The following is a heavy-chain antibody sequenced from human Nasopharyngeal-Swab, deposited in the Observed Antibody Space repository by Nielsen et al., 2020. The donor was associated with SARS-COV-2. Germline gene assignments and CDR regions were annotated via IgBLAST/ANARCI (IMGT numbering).Heavy chain of an antibody. CDR2: IYYSGST. V-gene: IGHV4-31*03. D-gene: IGHD3-3*01. Sequence: SETLSLTCTVSGGSISSGGYYWSWIRQHPGKGLEWIGYIYYSGSTYYNPSLKSRVTISVDTSKNQFSLKLSSVTAADTAVYYRARVEGVTIFGVVSVVGAFDIWGQGTMVTVSS. J-gene: IGHJ3*02. CDR3: ARVEGVTIFGVVSVVGAFDI. CDR1: GGSISSGGYY.